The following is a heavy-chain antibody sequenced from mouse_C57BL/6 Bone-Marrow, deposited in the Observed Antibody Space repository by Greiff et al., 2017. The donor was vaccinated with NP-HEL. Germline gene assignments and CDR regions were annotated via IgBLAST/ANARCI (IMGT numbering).Heavy chain of an antibody. Sequence: EVMLVESGGGLVKPGGSLKLSCAASGFTFSDYGMHWVRQAPGQGLEWVAYIGRCSSTIYYEEKVKGRFTISRDNAKSTLFLQMTSLRSEDTAVYYCARHGYFDYWGQGTTLTVSS. V-gene: IGHV5-17*01. D-gene: IGHD1-1*02. CDR1: GFTFSDYG. J-gene: IGHJ2*01. CDR3: ARHGYFDY. CDR2: IGRCSSTI.